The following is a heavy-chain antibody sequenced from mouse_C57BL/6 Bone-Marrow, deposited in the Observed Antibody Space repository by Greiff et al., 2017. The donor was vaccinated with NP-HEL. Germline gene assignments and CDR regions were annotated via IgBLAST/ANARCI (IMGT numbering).Heavy chain of an antibody. CDR2: IYPRSGNT. CDR1: GYTFTSYG. V-gene: IGHV1-81*01. D-gene: IGHD1-1*01. Sequence: QVQLKQSGAELARPGASVKLSCKASGYTFTSYGISWVKQRTGQGLEWIGEIYPRSGNTYYNEQFKGKATLTADKSSSTAYMKLRSLTSEDSAVYFCARSYYYGSSHYYAMDYWGQGTSVTVTS. J-gene: IGHJ4*01. CDR3: ARSYYYGSSHYYAMDY.